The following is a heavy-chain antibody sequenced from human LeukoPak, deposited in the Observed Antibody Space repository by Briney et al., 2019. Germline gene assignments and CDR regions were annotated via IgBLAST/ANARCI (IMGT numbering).Heavy chain of an antibody. Sequence: GESLKISCQGSGYSFTSYWIGWVRQMPGKGLEWMGIIYPGDSDTRYSPSFQGQVTISADKSISTAYLQWSSLKASDTAMYYCARLNSMDYYGMDVWGQGTTVTVSS. D-gene: IGHD2/OR15-2a*01. J-gene: IGHJ6*02. CDR3: ARLNSMDYYGMDV. V-gene: IGHV5-51*01. CDR1: GYSFTSYW. CDR2: IYPGDSDT.